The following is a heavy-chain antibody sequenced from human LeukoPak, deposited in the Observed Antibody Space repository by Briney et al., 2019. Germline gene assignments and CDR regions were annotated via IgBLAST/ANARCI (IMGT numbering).Heavy chain of an antibody. J-gene: IGHJ4*02. Sequence: SETLSLTCSVSGGSIGTYYWTWIRQPPGKGLEWIGYIYYIGSTNYNPSLKSRATMSVDTSKSQVSLKMTSVTAADTAVYYCARVPEAVAETYYFDYWGQGTLVTVSS. CDR1: GGSIGTYY. D-gene: IGHD6-19*01. V-gene: IGHV4-59*01. CDR2: IYYIGST. CDR3: ARVPEAVAETYYFDY.